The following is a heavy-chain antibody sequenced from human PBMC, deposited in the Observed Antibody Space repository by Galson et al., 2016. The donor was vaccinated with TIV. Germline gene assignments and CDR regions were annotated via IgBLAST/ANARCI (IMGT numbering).Heavy chain of an antibody. J-gene: IGHJ3*02. CDR3: ARQNDYGDYRGDAFYI. V-gene: IGHV5-51*01. CDR2: IYLGGSLI. D-gene: IGHD4-17*01. Sequence: QSGAEVKKPGESLKISCKGSGYRFTSSWIGWVRQMPGKGLEWMGIIYLGGSLIRYRPSFQGQVTISADKSINIVYLEWSSLKASDTAMYYCARQNDYGDYRGDAFYIWGQGTMVTVSS. CDR1: GYRFTSSW.